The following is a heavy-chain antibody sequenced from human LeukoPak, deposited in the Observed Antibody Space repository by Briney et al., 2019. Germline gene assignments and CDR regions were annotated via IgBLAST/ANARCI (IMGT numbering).Heavy chain of an antibody. CDR3: ARDVTGRTPFDY. Sequence: GGSLRLSCAASGFTVSSSYMSWVRQAPGKGLEWVSVIYSDGDTYYPESVKGRFTISRDNAKNSLYLQMNSLRAEDTAVYYCARDVTGRTPFDYWGQGTLVTVSS. J-gene: IGHJ4*02. CDR1: GFTVSSSY. V-gene: IGHV3-53*01. CDR2: IYSDGDT. D-gene: IGHD1-1*01.